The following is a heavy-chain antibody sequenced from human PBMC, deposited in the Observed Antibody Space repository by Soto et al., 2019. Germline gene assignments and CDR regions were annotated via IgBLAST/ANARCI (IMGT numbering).Heavy chain of an antibody. CDR1: GGSISSYY. J-gene: IGHJ6*02. CDR3: ASSNIAAAGFYYYGMDV. CDR2: IYYSGST. V-gene: IGHV4-59*01. Sequence: TSETLSLTCAVSGGSISSYYWSWIRQPPGKVLELIGYIYYSGSTNYNPSLKSRVTISVDTSKNQFSLNLSSVTAADTAVYYCASSNIAAAGFYYYGMDVWGRGTTGTVSS. D-gene: IGHD6-13*01.